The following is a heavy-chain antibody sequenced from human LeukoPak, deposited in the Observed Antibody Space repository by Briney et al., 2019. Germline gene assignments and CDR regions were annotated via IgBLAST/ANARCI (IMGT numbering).Heavy chain of an antibody. Sequence: GGSLRLSCAASGLTFSDYAMSWVRQPPGQGLEWVSGISGSAKRTYYADSVTGRLTISRDNFKRTLYLEMNSLRAEDTAVYYCAKRYIANTGPIDYWGQGTLVTVSS. D-gene: IGHD1-1*01. CDR3: AKRYIANTGPIDY. CDR1: GLTFSDYA. J-gene: IGHJ4*02. CDR2: ISGSAKRT. V-gene: IGHV3-23*01.